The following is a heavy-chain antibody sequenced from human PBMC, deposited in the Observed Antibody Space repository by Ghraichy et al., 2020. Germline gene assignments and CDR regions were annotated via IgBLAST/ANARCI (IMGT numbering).Heavy chain of an antibody. D-gene: IGHD1-26*01. V-gene: IGHV3-7*01. Sequence: LSLTCAASGFTFSSFWMSWVRQAPGKGLEWVANIKQDGNEKYYVDSVKGRVTISRDNPKKSLYLQMSSLRAEDTAVYYCARGRVGATYFVYWGQGTLVTVSS. CDR2: IKQDGNEK. CDR1: GFTFSSFW. J-gene: IGHJ4*02. CDR3: ARGRVGATYFVY.